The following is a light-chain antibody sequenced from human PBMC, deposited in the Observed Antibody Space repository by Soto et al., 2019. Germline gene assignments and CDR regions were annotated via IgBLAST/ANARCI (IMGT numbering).Light chain of an antibody. J-gene: IGKJ1*01. CDR3: QQRSNWPGGT. CDR1: QSVSSY. V-gene: IGKV3-11*01. Sequence: EIVLTQSPATLSLSPGERATLSCRASQSVSSYLAWYQQKPGQAPRLPIYDASNRATGIPARFSGSGSGTDFTLTISSLEPEDFAVYYCQQRSNWPGGTFGQGTKVDIK. CDR2: DAS.